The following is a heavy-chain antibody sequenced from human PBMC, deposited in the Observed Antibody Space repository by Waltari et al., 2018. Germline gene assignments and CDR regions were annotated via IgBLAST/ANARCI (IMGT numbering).Heavy chain of an antibody. CDR2: IYYSGTT. Sequence: QLQLQESGPGLVKPSEPLSLPCSVSGGSISSPRHYRAWSRQAPGKGLEWIGSIYYSGTTYYNLSLKSRVTLSVDTSKNQFSLKLSSVTAADTAMYFCARVARGGYYTGWFDTWGQGALVTVSS. J-gene: IGHJ5*02. V-gene: IGHV4-39*07. CDR1: GGSISSPRHY. CDR3: ARVARGGYYTGWFDT. D-gene: IGHD3-3*01.